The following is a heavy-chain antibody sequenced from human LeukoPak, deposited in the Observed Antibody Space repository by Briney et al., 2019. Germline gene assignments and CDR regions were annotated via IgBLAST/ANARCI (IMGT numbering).Heavy chain of an antibody. V-gene: IGHV1-18*01. CDR2: ISAYNGNT. D-gene: IGHD4-23*01. J-gene: IGHJ4*02. CDR3: ARDPADGGNPDY. CDR1: GGTFSSYA. Sequence: ASVKVSCKASGGTFSSYAISWVRQAPGQGLEWMGWISAYNGNTNYAQKLQGRVTMTTDTSTSTAYMELRSLRSDDTAVYYCARDPADGGNPDYWGQGTLVTVSS.